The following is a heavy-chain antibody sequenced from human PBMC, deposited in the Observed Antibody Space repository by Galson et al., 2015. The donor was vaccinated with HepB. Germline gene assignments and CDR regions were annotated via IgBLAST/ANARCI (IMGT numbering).Heavy chain of an antibody. CDR1: GYTFTGYY. Sequence: SVKVSCKASGYTFTGYYMHWVRQAPGQGLEWMGRINPNSGGTNYAQKFQGRVTMTRDTSISTAYMELSRLRSDDTAVYYCARGVVTFGGVIVIHYFDYWGQGTLVTVSS. V-gene: IGHV1-2*06. D-gene: IGHD3-16*02. CDR3: ARGVVTFGGVIVIHYFDY. J-gene: IGHJ4*02. CDR2: INPNSGGT.